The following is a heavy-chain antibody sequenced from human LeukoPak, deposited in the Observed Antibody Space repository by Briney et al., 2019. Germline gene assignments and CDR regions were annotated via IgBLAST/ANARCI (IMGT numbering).Heavy chain of an antibody. CDR2: INHSGST. Sequence: SETLSLTCAVYGGSFSGYYWNWIRRPPGKGLEWIGEINHSGSTNYNPSLKSRVTISVDTSRNQFSLKLSSVTAADTAVYYCARADYGDYVGDWGQGTLVTVSS. D-gene: IGHD4-17*01. V-gene: IGHV4-34*01. CDR3: ARADYGDYVGD. CDR1: GGSFSGYY. J-gene: IGHJ4*02.